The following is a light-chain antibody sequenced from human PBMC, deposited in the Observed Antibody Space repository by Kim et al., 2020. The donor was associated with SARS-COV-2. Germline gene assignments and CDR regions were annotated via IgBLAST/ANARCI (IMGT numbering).Light chain of an antibody. CDR2: YDS. V-gene: IGLV3-21*04. CDR3: QVWDSSSDSYV. J-gene: IGLJ1*01. CDR1: NIGSKS. Sequence: APGKTARITCGGNNIGSKSVHWYQQKPGRAPVLVIYYDSDRPSGIPERFSGSNSGNTATLTISRVEAGDEADYYCQVWDSSSDSYVFGTGTKSPS.